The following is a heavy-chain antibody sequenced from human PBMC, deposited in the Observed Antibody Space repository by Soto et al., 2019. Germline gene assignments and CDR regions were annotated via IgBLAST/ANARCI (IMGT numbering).Heavy chain of an antibody. J-gene: IGHJ1*01. CDR2: ISGSGGST. CDR1: GFTFSSYA. Sequence: EVQLLESGGGLVQPGGSLRLSCAASGFTFSSYAMSWVRQAPGKGLEWVSAISGSGGSTYYADSVKGRFTISRDNSKNTLYLQMNRLRAEDTAVYYCAKDRSITGIRWLQHWGQGTLVTVSS. D-gene: IGHD1-20*01. V-gene: IGHV3-23*01. CDR3: AKDRSITGIRWLQH.